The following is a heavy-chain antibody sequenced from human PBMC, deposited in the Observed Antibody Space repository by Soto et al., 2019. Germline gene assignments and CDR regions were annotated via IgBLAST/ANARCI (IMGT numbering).Heavy chain of an antibody. CDR1: GGSVSKYY. Sequence: SETLSLACTVDGGSVSKYYWSWIRQPPGKGLEWIGEVSNYNPSLKSRFTILVDTSKNHLSLSLASATAADTAVYYCARKHYRGFEHWGHGALVTDSS. CDR2: VS. J-gene: IGHJ4*01. V-gene: IGHV4-34*01. CDR3: ARKHYRGFEH. D-gene: IGHD4-4*01.